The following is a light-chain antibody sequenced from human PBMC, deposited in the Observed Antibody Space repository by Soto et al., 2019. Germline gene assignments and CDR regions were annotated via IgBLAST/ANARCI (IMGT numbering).Light chain of an antibody. J-gene: IGKJ4*01. CDR3: QQSYSSPC. CDR2: AAS. CDR1: QSISSY. Sequence: DIQMTQSPSSLSASVGDRVTITCRASQSISSYLNWYQQKPGKAPKLLIYAASSLQSGVPSRFSGSGSGTDFTRTISSLQPEDFATYYCQQSYSSPCFGGGTKVEIK. V-gene: IGKV1-39*01.